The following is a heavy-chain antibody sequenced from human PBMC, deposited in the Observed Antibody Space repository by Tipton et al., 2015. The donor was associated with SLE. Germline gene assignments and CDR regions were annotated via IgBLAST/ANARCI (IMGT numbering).Heavy chain of an antibody. V-gene: IGHV4-59*08. J-gene: IGHJ4*02. D-gene: IGHD3-9*01. Sequence: TLSLTCTVSGGSISTFFWSWIRQPPGKGLEWIGYIYSGSSYFNPSLRSRVSMSIDKSKNQFSLRLNSVTAADTAVYYCATLNHWFYFDYWGQGSLVTVSS. CDR2: IYSGSS. CDR1: GGSISTFF. CDR3: ATLNHWFYFDY.